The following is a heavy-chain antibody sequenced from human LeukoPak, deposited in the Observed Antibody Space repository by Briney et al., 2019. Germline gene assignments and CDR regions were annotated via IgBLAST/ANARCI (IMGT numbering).Heavy chain of an antibody. D-gene: IGHD1-26*01. CDR1: GGSISSYY. Sequence: SETLSLTCTVSGGSISSYYWSWIRQPPGKGLEWIGYIYYSGSTNYNPSLKSRVTISVDTSKNQFSLKLSSVTAADTAVYYCARGLSVGGATLFWFDPWGQGTLVTVSS. J-gene: IGHJ5*02. CDR2: IYYSGST. CDR3: ARGLSVGGATLFWFDP. V-gene: IGHV4-59*01.